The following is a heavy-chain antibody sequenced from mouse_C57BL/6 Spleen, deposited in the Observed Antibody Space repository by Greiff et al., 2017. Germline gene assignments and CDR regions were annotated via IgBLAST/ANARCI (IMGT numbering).Heavy chain of an antibody. D-gene: IGHD1-1*01. V-gene: IGHV1-64*01. J-gene: IGHJ4*01. CDR3: ARSPDYDGRTGAMDG. CDR1: GYTFTSYW. CDR2: IHPNSGST. Sequence: QVQLQQPGAELVQPGASVKLSCKASGYTFTSYWMHWVKQRPGQGLEWIGMIHPNSGSTNYNEKFKSKATLTVDKSSSTAYMQLNILTTEDSAVYYGARSPDYDGRTGAMDGWGQGTSVTVSA.